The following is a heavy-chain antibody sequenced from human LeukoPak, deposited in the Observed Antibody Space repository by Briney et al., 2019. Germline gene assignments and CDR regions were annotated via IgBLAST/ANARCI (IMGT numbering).Heavy chain of an antibody. D-gene: IGHD1-26*01. CDR2: ISYNGNT. J-gene: IGHJ4*02. CDR3: ARHGSEGGATHLDY. V-gene: IGHV4-59*08. Sequence: SETLSLTCTVSGGSISGYFWSWIRQPPGKELEWIAYISYNGNTHSNPSLKSRVTMSVDTSKNQFSLKLSSVTAADAALYYCARHGSEGGATHLDYWGQGTLVTVSS. CDR1: GGSISGYF.